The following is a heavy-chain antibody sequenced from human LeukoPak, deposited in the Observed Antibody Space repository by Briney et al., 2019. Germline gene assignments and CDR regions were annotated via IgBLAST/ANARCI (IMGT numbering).Heavy chain of an antibody. J-gene: IGHJ4*02. CDR2: INHSGST. CDR1: GGPFSGYY. CDR3: ARGLGYYYDSSGYQSLYFDY. D-gene: IGHD3-22*01. Sequence: SETLSLTCAVYGGPFSGYYWSWIRQPPGKGLGWIGEINHSGSTNYNPSLKSRVTISVDTSKNQFSLKLSSVTAADTAVYYCARGLGYYYDSSGYQSLYFDYWGQGTLVTVSS. V-gene: IGHV4-34*01.